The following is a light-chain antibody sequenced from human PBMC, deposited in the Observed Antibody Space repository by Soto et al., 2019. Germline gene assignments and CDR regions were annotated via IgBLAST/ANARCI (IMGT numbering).Light chain of an antibody. Sequence: ETVLTQSPATLSLSPGERATLSCRASQSVSSNLAWYQQKPGQAPRLLIYGASTRATGIPARFSGSGSGTEFTLTISSLQSEDFAIYYCQQYNNWPRTFGQGTKVDIK. J-gene: IGKJ1*01. CDR3: QQYNNWPRT. CDR1: QSVSSN. CDR2: GAS. V-gene: IGKV3-15*01.